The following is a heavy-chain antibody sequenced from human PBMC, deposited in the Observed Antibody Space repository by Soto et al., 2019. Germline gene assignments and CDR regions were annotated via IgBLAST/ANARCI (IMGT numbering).Heavy chain of an antibody. J-gene: IGHJ4*02. V-gene: IGHV5-10-1*01. D-gene: IGHD3-9*01. CDR1: GYSFTSYW. CDR2: IDPSDSYT. Sequence: PGESLKISCNGSGYSFTSYWISWVRQMPGKGLEWMGRIDPSDSYTNYSPSFQGHVTISADKSISTAYLQWSSLKASDTAMYYCANTTGTVLRYFDWLLYWGQGTLVTVYS. CDR3: ANTTGTVLRYFDWLLY.